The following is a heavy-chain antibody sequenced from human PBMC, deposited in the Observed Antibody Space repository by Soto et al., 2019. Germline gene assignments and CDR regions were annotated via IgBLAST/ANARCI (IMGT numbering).Heavy chain of an antibody. CDR2: IYYTGST. V-gene: IGHV4-39*01. D-gene: IGHD3-22*01. CDR3: ARLLHDSRGYYYFDY. J-gene: IGHJ4*02. CDR1: GGSISSSSYY. Sequence: SETLSLTFTVSGGSISSSSYYWGWIRQPPGKGLEWIGSIYYTGSTYYNPSLKSRITTSVDTSKNQFSLKLSSVTAADTAEYYCARLLHDSRGYYYFDYWGRGTLVTVSS.